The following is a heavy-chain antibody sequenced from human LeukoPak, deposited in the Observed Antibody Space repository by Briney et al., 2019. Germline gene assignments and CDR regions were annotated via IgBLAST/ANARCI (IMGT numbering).Heavy chain of an antibody. Sequence: PGGSLRLSCAASGFTFSSYSMNWVRQAPGKGLEWVSYISSSSSTIYYADSVKGRFTISRDNAKNSLYLQMNSLRVEDTAVYYCLTVVETTSAAFGIWGQGTMVTVSS. J-gene: IGHJ3*02. D-gene: IGHD1-26*01. CDR2: ISSSSSTI. CDR1: GFTFSSYS. V-gene: IGHV3-48*04. CDR3: LTVVETTSAAFGI.